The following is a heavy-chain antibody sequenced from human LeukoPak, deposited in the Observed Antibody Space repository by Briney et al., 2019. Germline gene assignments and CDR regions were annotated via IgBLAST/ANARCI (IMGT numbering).Heavy chain of an antibody. CDR1: GFTFSSYA. CDR2: ISYDGSNK. J-gene: IGHJ4*02. Sequence: PGGSLRLSCAASGFTFSSYAMHWVRQAPGKGLEWVAVISYDGSNKYYADSVKGRFTISRDNSKNTLYLQMNSLRTEDTAVYYCGRANYYGVPFDYWGQGTLVTVSS. V-gene: IGHV3-30-3*01. D-gene: IGHD3-22*01. CDR3: GRANYYGVPFDY.